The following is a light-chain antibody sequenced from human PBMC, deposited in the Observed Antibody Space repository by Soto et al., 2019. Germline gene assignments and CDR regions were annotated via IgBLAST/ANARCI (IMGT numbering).Light chain of an antibody. CDR2: DAS. V-gene: IGKV1-33*01. Sequence: DIQMTQSPSSLSASVGDRVTITCQASQDIRKYLNWYQQKAGKAPKLLIYDASNLETGVPSRFSGSGSGTDFTFSISNLQPEEIATYYCQQYDYLPITFGQGTRLEIK. CDR3: QQYDYLPIT. J-gene: IGKJ5*01. CDR1: QDIRKY.